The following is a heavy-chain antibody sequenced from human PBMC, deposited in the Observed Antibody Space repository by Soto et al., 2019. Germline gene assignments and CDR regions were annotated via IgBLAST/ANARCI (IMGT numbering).Heavy chain of an antibody. J-gene: IGHJ4*02. V-gene: IGHV4-31*03. CDR3: ATNTLYGGRRRLDY. CDR1: GGSISSGNYF. D-gene: IGHD2-15*01. Sequence: QVQLQESGPGLLKPSQTLSLTCTVSGGSISSGNYFWTWIRQHPGEGLEWIGYVYYTGNTFFNPSLKSRVSMSVDTSKNQFSLKLTSVTAADTAVYYCATNTLYGGRRRLDYWGQGTLVTVSS. CDR2: VYYTGNT.